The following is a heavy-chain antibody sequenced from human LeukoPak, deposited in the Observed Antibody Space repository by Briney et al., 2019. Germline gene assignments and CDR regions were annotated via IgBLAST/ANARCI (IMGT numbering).Heavy chain of an antibody. J-gene: IGHJ4*02. CDR3: AKDSYSKGDY. Sequence: PGGSLRLSCAASGFTFDDYAMHWVRQVPGKGLEWVSLISGDGGITYYADSVKGRFTISRDNAKNSLYLQMNSLRAEDTAVYYCAKDSYSKGDYWGQGTLVTVSS. D-gene: IGHD4-11*01. CDR1: GFTFDDYA. V-gene: IGHV3-43*02. CDR2: ISGDGGIT.